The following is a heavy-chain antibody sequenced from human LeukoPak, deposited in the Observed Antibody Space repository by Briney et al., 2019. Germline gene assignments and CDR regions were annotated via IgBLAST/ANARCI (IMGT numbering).Heavy chain of an antibody. V-gene: IGHV1-69*06. D-gene: IGHD4-23*01. CDR1: GGIFSSYA. CDR3: ARVLHTLYGGNSGFDY. CDR2: IIPIFGTA. Sequence: ASVKVSCKASGGIFSSYAISWVRQAPGQGLEWMGGIIPIFGTAKYAQNFQGRVSIAADRSTSTAYMELSRLRSDDTAVYYCARVLHTLYGGNSGFDYWGQGTLVTVSS. J-gene: IGHJ4*02.